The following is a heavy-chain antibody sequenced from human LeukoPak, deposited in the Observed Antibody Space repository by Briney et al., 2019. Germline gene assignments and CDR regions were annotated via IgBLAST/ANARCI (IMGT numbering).Heavy chain of an antibody. Sequence: PSETLSLTCTVSGGSISSYYWSWIRQPPGKGLEWIGYIYYSGSTNYNPSLKGRVTISVDPSKNQFSLRLSSVTAADTAVYYCARQSWRSYSSHTIYLFDYWGQGTLVTVSS. CDR1: GGSISSYY. CDR3: ARQSWRSYSSHTIYLFDY. V-gene: IGHV4-59*08. D-gene: IGHD3-22*01. CDR2: IYYSGST. J-gene: IGHJ4*02.